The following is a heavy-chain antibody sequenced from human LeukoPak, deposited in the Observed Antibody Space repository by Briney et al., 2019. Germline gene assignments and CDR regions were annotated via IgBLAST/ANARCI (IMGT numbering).Heavy chain of an antibody. Sequence: ASVKVSCKASGGTLSSYAISWVRQAPGQGLEWMGGIIPIFGTANYAQKLQGRVTITADESTSTAYMELSSLRSEDTAVYYCARHRDGDSSYWYFDLWGRGTLVTVSS. V-gene: IGHV1-69*13. J-gene: IGHJ2*01. CDR3: ARHRDGDSSYWYFDL. CDR1: GGTLSSYA. D-gene: IGHD4-17*01. CDR2: IIPIFGTA.